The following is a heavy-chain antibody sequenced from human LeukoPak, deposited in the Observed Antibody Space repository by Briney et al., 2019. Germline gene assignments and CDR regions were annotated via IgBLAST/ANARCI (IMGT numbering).Heavy chain of an antibody. CDR1: GYTFTSYY. J-gene: IGHJ4*02. CDR2: INPSGGST. Sequence: ASVTVSCKASGYTFTSYYMHWVRQAPRQGPEWMGIINPSGGSTNYAQKFQGRLTMTRDTSTRTVYMELSSLRSEDTAVYYCARTSGSPAYYFDYWGQGTLVTVSS. V-gene: IGHV1-46*01. CDR3: ARTSGSPAYYFDY. D-gene: IGHD3-10*01.